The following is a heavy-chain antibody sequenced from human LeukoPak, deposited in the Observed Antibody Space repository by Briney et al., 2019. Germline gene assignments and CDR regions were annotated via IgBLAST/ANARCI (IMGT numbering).Heavy chain of an antibody. Sequence: SCKASGYTFTSYYMHWVRQAPGKGLEWVAVIWYDGSNKYYADSVKGRFTISRDNSKNTLYLQMNSLRAEDTAVYYCARDYDFWSGYSMSFDYWGQGTLVTVSS. CDR2: IWYDGSNK. D-gene: IGHD3-3*01. CDR1: GYTFTSYY. V-gene: IGHV3-33*01. J-gene: IGHJ4*02. CDR3: ARDYDFWSGYSMSFDY.